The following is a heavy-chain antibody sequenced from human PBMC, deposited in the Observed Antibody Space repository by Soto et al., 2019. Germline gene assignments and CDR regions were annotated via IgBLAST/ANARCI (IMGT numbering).Heavy chain of an antibody. V-gene: IGHV3-48*01. CDR3: ARVAAAGMHYYYYMNV. CDR2: ISSSSSTI. Sequence: PGGSLRLSCAASGFTFSSYSMNWVRQAPGKGLEWVSYISSSSSTIYYADSVKGRFTISRDNAKNSLYLQMNSLRAEDTAVYYCARVAAAGMHYYYYMNVWRKGATVTVS. D-gene: IGHD6-13*01. CDR1: GFTFSSYS. J-gene: IGHJ6*03.